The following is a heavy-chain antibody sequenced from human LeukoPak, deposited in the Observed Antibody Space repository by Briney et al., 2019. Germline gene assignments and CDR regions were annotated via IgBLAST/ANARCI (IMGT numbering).Heavy chain of an antibody. CDR2: INSDGTYR. D-gene: IGHD6-13*01. J-gene: IGHJ4*02. V-gene: IGHV3-74*01. CDR3: AKRYSSSWYYYVY. Sequence: GGSLRLSCAASGFTFSSYWMHWVRQVPGKGLVWVSRINSDGTYRDYADSVKGRFTISRDNSKNTLYLQMNSLRAEDTAVYYCAKRYSSSWYYYVYWGQGTLVTVSS. CDR1: GFTFSSYW.